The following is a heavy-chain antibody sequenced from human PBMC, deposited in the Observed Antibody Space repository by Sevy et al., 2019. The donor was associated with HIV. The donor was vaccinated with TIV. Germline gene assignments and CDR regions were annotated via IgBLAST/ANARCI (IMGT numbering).Heavy chain of an antibody. CDR1: GFTFTNAW. CDR3: TTTYYYDSRSYYGIDY. Sequence: GGSLRLSCAASGFTFTNAWMNWVRQTPGKGLEWVGRIKRKTDGETTDYAAPVKGRFTISRDDSKNTLYLQMNSLKTEDTAVYYCTTTYYYDSRSYYGIDYWGQGALVTVSS. J-gene: IGHJ4*02. D-gene: IGHD3-22*01. CDR2: IKRKTDGETT. V-gene: IGHV3-15*01.